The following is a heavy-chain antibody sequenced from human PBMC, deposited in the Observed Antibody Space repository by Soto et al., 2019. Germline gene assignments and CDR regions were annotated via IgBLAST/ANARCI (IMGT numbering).Heavy chain of an antibody. D-gene: IGHD6-13*01. CDR2: IKSKSDDGTT. Sequence: EVQLVESGGGLVKPGGSLTLSCAASGFPFTNAWMNWVRQGPGTGLEWVARIKSKSDDGTTAYAAPGRGSFTISRDYAKHTVYMRINSFNSEDTGIYYCSPSMTICSLNYYWGKGTLVTVSS. V-gene: IGHV3-15*07. J-gene: IGHJ4*02. CDR1: GFPFTNAW. CDR3: SPSMTICSLNYY.